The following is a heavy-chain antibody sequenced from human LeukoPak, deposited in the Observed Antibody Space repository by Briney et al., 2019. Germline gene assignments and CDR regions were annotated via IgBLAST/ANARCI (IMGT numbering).Heavy chain of an antibody. Sequence: GRSLRLSCAASGFTFDDYAMHWVLQAPGKGLEWVSGISWNSGSIGYADSVKGRFTISRDNAKNSLYLQMNSLRAEDTALYYCARSPLFSDTNFDYWGQGTLVTVSS. CDR2: ISWNSGSI. D-gene: IGHD5-18*01. V-gene: IGHV3-9*01. CDR1: GFTFDDYA. CDR3: ARSPLFSDTNFDY. J-gene: IGHJ4*02.